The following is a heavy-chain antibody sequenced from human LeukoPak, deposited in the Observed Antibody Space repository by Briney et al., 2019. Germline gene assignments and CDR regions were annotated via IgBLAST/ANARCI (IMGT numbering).Heavy chain of an antibody. V-gene: IGHV1-8*01. CDR2: MNPNSGNT. CDR1: GYTFTSYD. D-gene: IGHD5-18*01. Sequence: ASVKVSCKASGYTFTSYDINWVRQATGQGLEWMGWMNPNSGNTGYAQKFQGRVTMTRNTSISTAYMELSSLRSEDTAVYYCARGLSSRGYRNWFDPWGQGTLVTVSS. J-gene: IGHJ5*02. CDR3: ARGLSSRGYRNWFDP.